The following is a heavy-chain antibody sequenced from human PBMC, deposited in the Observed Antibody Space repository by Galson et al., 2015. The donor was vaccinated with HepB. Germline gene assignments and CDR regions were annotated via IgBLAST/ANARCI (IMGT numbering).Heavy chain of an antibody. CDR2: INPSGGST. CDR1: GYTLTSYY. J-gene: IGHJ6*02. V-gene: IGHV1-46*01. CDR3: ARDWDRMVRGVSYYGMDV. Sequence: SVKVSCKASGYTLTSYYMHWVRQAPGQGLEWMGIINPSGGSTSYAQKFQGRVTMTRDTSTSTVYMELSSLRSEDTAVYYCARDWDRMVRGVSYYGMDVWGQGTTVTVSS. D-gene: IGHD3-10*01.